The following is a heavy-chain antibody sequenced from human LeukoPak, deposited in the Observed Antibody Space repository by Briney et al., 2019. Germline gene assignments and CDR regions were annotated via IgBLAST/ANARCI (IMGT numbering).Heavy chain of an antibody. D-gene: IGHD3-16*02. CDR3: ARVRVITFGGVIVLDAFDI. J-gene: IGHJ3*02. Sequence: PGGSLRLSCAASGFNFSSYSMNWVRQAPGKGLEWVSSISSSSSYIYYADSVKGRFTISRDNAKNSLYLQMNSLRAEDTAVYYCARVRVITFGGVIVLDAFDIWGQGTMVTVSS. CDR1: GFNFSSYS. CDR2: ISSSSSYI. V-gene: IGHV3-21*01.